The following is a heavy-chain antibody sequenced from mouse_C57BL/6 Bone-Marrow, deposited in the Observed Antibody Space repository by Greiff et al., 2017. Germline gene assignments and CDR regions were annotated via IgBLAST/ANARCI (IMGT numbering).Heavy chain of an antibody. Sequence: EVQLQQSGPELVKPGASVKISCKASGYTFTDYYMNWVKQSHGKSLEWIGDINPNNGGTSYNQKFKGKATLTVDKSSSTAYMELRSLTSEDSAVYYCARFSYYGVDYWGQGTTLTVSS. J-gene: IGHJ2*01. V-gene: IGHV1-26*01. CDR2: INPNNGGT. CDR1: GYTFTDYY. D-gene: IGHD2-10*01. CDR3: ARFSYYGVDY.